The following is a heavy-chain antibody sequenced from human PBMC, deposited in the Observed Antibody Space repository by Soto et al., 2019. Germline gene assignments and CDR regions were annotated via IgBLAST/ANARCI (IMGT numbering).Heavy chain of an antibody. V-gene: IGHV6-1*01. CDR3: GTFLSTTSPDV. D-gene: IGHD2-2*01. Sequence: SRTLSITCAISGASVSSKSAAWEWIRQSPSRGLEWLGRTYYRSKWYNDYAVSVKSRITINPDTSKNQFSLHLNSVTPEDTAVYYCGTFLSTTSPDVWGEGTTVTVSS. J-gene: IGHJ6*04. CDR2: TYYRSKWYN. CDR1: GASVSSKSAA.